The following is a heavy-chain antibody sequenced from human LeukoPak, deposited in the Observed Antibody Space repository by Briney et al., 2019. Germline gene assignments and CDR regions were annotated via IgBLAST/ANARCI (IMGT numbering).Heavy chain of an antibody. J-gene: IGHJ4*02. Sequence: ASVKVPCKASGYTFTGYYMHWVRQAPGQGLEWMGWISAYNGNTNYAQKLQGRVTMTTDISTSTAYMELRSLRSDDTAVYYCARGQQQLRKGGFDYWGQGTLVTVSS. CDR3: ARGQQQLRKGGFDY. CDR2: ISAYNGNT. V-gene: IGHV1-18*04. CDR1: GYTFTGYY. D-gene: IGHD6-13*01.